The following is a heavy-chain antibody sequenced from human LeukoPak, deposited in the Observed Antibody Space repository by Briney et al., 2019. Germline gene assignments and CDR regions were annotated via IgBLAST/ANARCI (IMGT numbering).Heavy chain of an antibody. CDR2: INHSGST. CDR3: ARSWQWLVRLEY. D-gene: IGHD6-19*01. Sequence: SETLSLTCAVYGGSFSGYYWSWIRQPPGKGLEWIGEINHSGSTNYNPSLKSRVTISVDTSKNQFSLKLSSVTAADTAVYYCARSWQWLVRLEYWGQGTLVTVSS. V-gene: IGHV4-34*01. CDR1: GGSFSGYY. J-gene: IGHJ4*02.